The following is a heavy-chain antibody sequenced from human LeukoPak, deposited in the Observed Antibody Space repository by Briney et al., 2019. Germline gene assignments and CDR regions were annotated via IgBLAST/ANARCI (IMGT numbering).Heavy chain of an antibody. CDR3: ARGYYYDYSGPDFDY. J-gene: IGHJ4*02. V-gene: IGHV4-39*07. D-gene: IGHD3-22*01. CDR1: GGSISSSSYY. CDR2: IYYSGST. Sequence: SETLSLTCTVSGGSISSSSYYWGWIRQPPGKGLEWIGSIYYSGSTYYNPSLKSRVTISVDTSKNQFSLRLTSVTAADTAVYYCARGYYYDYSGPDFDYWGQGTLVTVSS.